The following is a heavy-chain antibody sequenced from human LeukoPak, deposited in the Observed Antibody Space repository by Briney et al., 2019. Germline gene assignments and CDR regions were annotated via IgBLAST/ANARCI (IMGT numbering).Heavy chain of an antibody. J-gene: IGHJ4*02. Sequence: SETLSLTCTVSGGSISSGDYYWSWIRQPPGKGLEWIGYIYYSGSTYYNPSLKSRVTISVDTSKNQFSLKLSSVTAADTPVYYCPRDFCSSTGCYEDSWGRGPLVPVS. V-gene: IGHV4-30-4*08. CDR1: GGSISSGDYY. CDR3: PRDFCSSTGCYEDS. CDR2: IYYSGST. D-gene: IGHD2-2*01.